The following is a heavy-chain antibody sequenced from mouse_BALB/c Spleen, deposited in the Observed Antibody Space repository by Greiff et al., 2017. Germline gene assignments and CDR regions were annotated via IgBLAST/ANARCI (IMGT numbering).Heavy chain of an antibody. J-gene: IGHJ3*01. CDR3: ANYYGSSPFAY. CDR1: GFTFSSFG. V-gene: IGHV5-17*02. D-gene: IGHD1-1*01. CDR2: ISSGSSTI. Sequence: EVMLVESGGGLVQPGGSRKLSCAASGFTFSSFGMHWVRQAPEKGLEWVAYISSGSSTIYYADTVKGRFTISRDNPKNTLFLQMTSLRSEDTAMYYCANYYGSSPFAYWGQGTLVTVSA.